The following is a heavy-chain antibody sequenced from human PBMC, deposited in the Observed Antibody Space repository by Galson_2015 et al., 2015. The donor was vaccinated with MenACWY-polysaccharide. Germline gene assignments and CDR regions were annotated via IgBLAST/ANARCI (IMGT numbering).Heavy chain of an antibody. CDR2: ISAYNGNT. Sequence: SCKASGYTFTSYGISWVRQAPGQGLEWMGWISAYNGNTNYAQKLQGRVTMTTDTSTSTAYMELRSLRSDDTAVYYCAREGYCTNGVCYTVFDYWGQGTLVTVSS. D-gene: IGHD2-8*01. CDR1: GYTFTSYG. V-gene: IGHV1-18*01. CDR3: AREGYCTNGVCYTVFDY. J-gene: IGHJ4*02.